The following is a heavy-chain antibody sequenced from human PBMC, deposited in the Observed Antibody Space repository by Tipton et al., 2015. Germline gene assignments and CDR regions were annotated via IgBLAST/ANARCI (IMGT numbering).Heavy chain of an antibody. CDR3: AKERSYYSFWSGYYQGAFDS. V-gene: IGHV3-23*01. J-gene: IGHJ4*02. D-gene: IGHD3-3*01. CDR1: GFTFSSYV. Sequence: SLRLSCAASGFTFSSYVMAWVRQTPGKGLEWVSVISDSGGSPYYADSVKGRFSISRDNSKNTLYLRMNSLRAEDTAVYYCAKERSYYSFWSGYYQGAFDSWGQGTLVTVSS. CDR2: ISDSGGSP.